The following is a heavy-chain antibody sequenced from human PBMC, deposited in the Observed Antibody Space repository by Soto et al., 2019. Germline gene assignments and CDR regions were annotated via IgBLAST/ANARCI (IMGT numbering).Heavy chain of an antibody. Sequence: SETLSLTCPVSGGSISSYYGSWIRQPPGKGLEWIGYIYYSGSTNYNPPLKSRVTISVDTSKNQFSLKLSPVTAADTAVYYCARQGYSSGWYNVHFDYWGQGTLVTVSS. D-gene: IGHD6-19*01. CDR1: GGSISSYY. CDR2: IYYSGST. CDR3: ARQGYSSGWYNVHFDY. V-gene: IGHV4-59*08. J-gene: IGHJ4*02.